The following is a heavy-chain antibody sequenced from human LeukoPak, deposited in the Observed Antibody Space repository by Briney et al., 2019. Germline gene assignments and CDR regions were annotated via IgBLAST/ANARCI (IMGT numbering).Heavy chain of an antibody. CDR2: ISSSSSYI. CDR3: ARDTPPYCSGGSCYPLPFDY. Sequence: PGGSLRLSCAASGFTFSSYSMNWVRQAPGKGLEWVSSISSSSSYIYYADSVKGRFTISRDNAKNSLYLQMNSLRAEDTAVYYCARDTPPYCSGGSCYPLPFDYWGQGTLVTVSS. CDR1: GFTFSSYS. D-gene: IGHD2-15*01. J-gene: IGHJ4*02. V-gene: IGHV3-21*01.